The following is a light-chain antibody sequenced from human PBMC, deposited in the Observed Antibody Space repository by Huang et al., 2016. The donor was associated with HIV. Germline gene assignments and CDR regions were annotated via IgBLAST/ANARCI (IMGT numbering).Light chain of an antibody. CDR2: AAS. CDR1: QNINTN. J-gene: IGKJ1*01. CDR3: QQYNDWPRS. Sequence: EIVMTQSPGTLSVAPGERATLSCRASQNINTNLAWFQQKPGQAPRLLLYAASTRTLDFPARFSGSGSRTEFTLTISSLQSEDIAVYYCQQYNDWPRSFGQGTKVEIK. V-gene: IGKV3-15*01.